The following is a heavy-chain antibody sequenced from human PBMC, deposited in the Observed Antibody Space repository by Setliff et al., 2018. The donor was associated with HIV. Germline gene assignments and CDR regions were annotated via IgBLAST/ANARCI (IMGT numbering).Heavy chain of an antibody. V-gene: IGHV1-18*01. CDR3: ARDPPSSGWYRSDY. CDR1: GYTFTSYG. D-gene: IGHD6-19*01. CDR2: ISAYNGNT. Sequence: ASVKVSCKASGYTFTSYGISWVRQAPGQGLEWMGWISAYNGNTDYAQKLQGRVTLTTDTSTSTAYMELRSLRSDDTAVYYCARDPPSSGWYRSDYWGQGTMVTVSS. J-gene: IGHJ4*02.